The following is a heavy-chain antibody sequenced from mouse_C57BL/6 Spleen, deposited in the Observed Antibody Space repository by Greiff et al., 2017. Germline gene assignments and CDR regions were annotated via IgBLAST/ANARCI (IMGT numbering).Heavy chain of an antibody. J-gene: IGHJ4*01. CDR2: IYPGDGDT. CDR3: ARDGGDAMDY. V-gene: IGHV1-82*01. D-gene: IGHD2-3*01. Sequence: VQLQQSGPELVRPGASVKISCTASGYAFSSSWMNWVKQRPGKGLEWIGRIYPGDGDTNYNGKFKGKGTLTAYISSSTAYMQLSSLTSEDSAVYFCARDGGDAMDYWGQGTSVTVSS. CDR1: GYAFSSSW.